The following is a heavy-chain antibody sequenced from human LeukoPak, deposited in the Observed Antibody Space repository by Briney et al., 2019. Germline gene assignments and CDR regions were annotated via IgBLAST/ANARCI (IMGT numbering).Heavy chain of an antibody. CDR2: INPNSGGT. D-gene: IGHD4-23*01. Sequence: ASVKVSSKASGYTFTGYYLHWVRQAPGQGLEWMGWINPNSGGTNYAQKFQGRVTMTRDTSISTAYMELSRLRSDDTAVYYCARDPGDYGGNRFDYWGQGTLVTISS. CDR3: ARDPGDYGGNRFDY. J-gene: IGHJ4*02. CDR1: GYTFTGYY. V-gene: IGHV1-2*02.